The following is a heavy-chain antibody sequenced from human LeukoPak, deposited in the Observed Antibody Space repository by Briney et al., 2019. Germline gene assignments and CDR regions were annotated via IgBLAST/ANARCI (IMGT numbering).Heavy chain of an antibody. Sequence: PGGSLRLSCAASGFTFSSYEMNWVRQAPGKGLEWGSYISSSGSTIYYADSVKGRFTISRDNAKNSLYLQMNRLRAEDTAVYHCARGRAAAGKRLDYWGQGTLVTASS. CDR1: GFTFSSYE. CDR2: ISSSGSTI. CDR3: ARGRAAAGKRLDY. D-gene: IGHD6-13*01. V-gene: IGHV3-48*03. J-gene: IGHJ4*02.